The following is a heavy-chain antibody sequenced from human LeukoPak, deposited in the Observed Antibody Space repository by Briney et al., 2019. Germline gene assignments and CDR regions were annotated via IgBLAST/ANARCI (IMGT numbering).Heavy chain of an antibody. Sequence: SETLSLTCTVSGQSIINNYYWGWIRLSPGKGLEWIGSIHHSGNRFESGSTHYTPSLRSRVTVSADTSKNEFSLTLRSVTAADTAVYFCARNASSGFFNAWGRGTLVTVSS. D-gene: IGHD6-25*01. J-gene: IGHJ1*01. V-gene: IGHV4-38-2*02. CDR3: ARNASSGFFNA. CDR2: IHHSGNRFESGST. CDR1: GQSIINNYY.